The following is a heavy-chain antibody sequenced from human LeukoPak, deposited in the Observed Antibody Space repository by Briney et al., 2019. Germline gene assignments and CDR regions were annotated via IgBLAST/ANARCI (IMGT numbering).Heavy chain of an antibody. J-gene: IGHJ3*02. D-gene: IGHD6-25*01. CDR1: GLTFSRHW. CDR2: INQDGSQK. CDR3: ARPASGGAFDI. V-gene: IGHV3-7*01. Sequence: GGSLRLSCAASGLTFSRHWMSWVRQAPGKGLEWVAHINQDGSQKNSVDSVKGRCTISRDNAKNSVYLQMNSLRAEDTAVYYCARPASGGAFDIWGQGTMVVVSP.